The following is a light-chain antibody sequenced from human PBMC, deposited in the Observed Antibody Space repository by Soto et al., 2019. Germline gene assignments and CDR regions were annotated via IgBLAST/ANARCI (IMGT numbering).Light chain of an antibody. J-gene: IGKJ5*01. CDR1: QNIRNW. V-gene: IGKV1-5*01. Sequence: DIQTTQSPSTLSASVGDSVTITGRASQNIRNWLAWYQQKPGKAPNPLIYGASSLKSGVPARFSGSGSGTEFTLTISSLQPDDFATYYCQQYNTYSTFGQGTRLEI. CDR3: QQYNTYST. CDR2: GAS.